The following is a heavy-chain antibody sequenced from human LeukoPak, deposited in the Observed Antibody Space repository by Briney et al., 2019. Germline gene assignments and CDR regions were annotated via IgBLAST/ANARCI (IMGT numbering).Heavy chain of an antibody. CDR2: IYYSGST. Sequence: SETLSLTCTVSGGSISSSSYYWGWIRQPPGKGLEWIGSIYYSGSTYYNPSLKSRVTISVDTSKNQFSLKLSSVTAADTAVYYCARDLMNNHYDSSGFDYWGQGTLVTVSS. V-gene: IGHV4-39*07. D-gene: IGHD3-22*01. J-gene: IGHJ4*02. CDR3: ARDLMNNHYDSSGFDY. CDR1: GGSISSSSYY.